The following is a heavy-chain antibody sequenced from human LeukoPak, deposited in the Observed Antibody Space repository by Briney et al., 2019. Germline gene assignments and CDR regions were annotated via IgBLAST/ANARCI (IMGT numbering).Heavy chain of an antibody. Sequence: GGSLRLSCAASGFTFSSYGMHWVRQAPGKGLEWVAVIWYDGSNKYYADSVKGRFTISRDNSKNTLYLQMNSLRAEDTAVYYCARDRGYDSSGYYLSGNPFDYWGQGTLVTVSS. CDR3: ARDRGYDSSGYYLSGNPFDY. D-gene: IGHD3-22*01. J-gene: IGHJ4*02. CDR2: IWYDGSNK. V-gene: IGHV3-33*01. CDR1: GFTFSSYG.